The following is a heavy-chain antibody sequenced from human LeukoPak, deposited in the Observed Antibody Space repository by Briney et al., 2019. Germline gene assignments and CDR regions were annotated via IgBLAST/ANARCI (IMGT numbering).Heavy chain of an antibody. J-gene: IGHJ4*02. CDR1: GGSISSSSYY. Sequence: SETLSLTCTVSGGSISSSSYYWSWIRQPAGKGLEWIGRIHTRGSTIYNPSLKSRVTISVDTSKNQFSLKLSSVTAADTAVYYCARDYYGSGSPLGYWGQGTLVTVSS. CDR2: IHTRGST. V-gene: IGHV4-61*02. D-gene: IGHD3-10*01. CDR3: ARDYYGSGSPLGY.